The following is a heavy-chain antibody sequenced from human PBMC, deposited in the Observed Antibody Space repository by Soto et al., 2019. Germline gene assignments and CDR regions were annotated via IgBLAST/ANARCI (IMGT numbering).Heavy chain of an antibody. CDR2: IWYDGGTK. CDR3: GRGGGGGSARYFDY. D-gene: IGHD6-25*01. J-gene: IGHJ4*02. V-gene: IGHV3-33*01. Sequence: QVQLVESGGGVVQPGRSLRLSCGVYGFTFSAHGMHWVRQAPGKGLEWVAVIWYDGGTKYHADSVKGRFTISRDNSKILLYLQRGGLRAEDTALYYWGRGGGGGSARYFDYWGQGTPVTVSS. CDR1: GFTFSAHG.